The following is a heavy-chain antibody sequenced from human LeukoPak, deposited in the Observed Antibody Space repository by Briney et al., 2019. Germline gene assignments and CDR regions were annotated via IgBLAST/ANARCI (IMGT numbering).Heavy chain of an antibody. J-gene: IGHJ4*02. V-gene: IGHV3-21*01. D-gene: IGHD6-6*01. CDR2: ISSSSIYI. Sequence: PGGSLRLSCAASGFTFSSYSMNWVRQAPGKGLEWVSSISSSSIYIYYTDSLKGRFTISRDNAKNSLYLQMNSLRAEDTAVYYCARFSSFDYWGQGTLVTVSS. CDR3: ARFSSFDY. CDR1: GFTFSSYS.